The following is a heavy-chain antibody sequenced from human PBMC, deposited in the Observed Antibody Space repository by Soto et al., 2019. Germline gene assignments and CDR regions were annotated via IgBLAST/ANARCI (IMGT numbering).Heavy chain of an antibody. CDR1: GGSISSSSYY. Sequence: SETLSLTCTVSGGSISSSSYYWGWIRQPPGKGLEWIGSIYYSGSTYYNPSLKSRVTISVDTSKNQFSLKLSSVTAADTAVYYCERFVRSRWHSVWFDPWCQAILVTVS. CDR3: ERFVRSRWHSVWFDP. V-gene: IGHV4-39*01. D-gene: IGHD2-15*01. J-gene: IGHJ5*02. CDR2: IYYSGST.